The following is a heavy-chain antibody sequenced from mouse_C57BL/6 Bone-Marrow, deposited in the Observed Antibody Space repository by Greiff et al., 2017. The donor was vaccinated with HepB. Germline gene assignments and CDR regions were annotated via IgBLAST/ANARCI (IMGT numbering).Heavy chain of an antibody. CDR2: IYPGNSDT. V-gene: IGHV1-5*01. J-gene: IGHJ4*01. Sequence: EVKLVESGTVLARPGASVRMSCKTSGYTFTSYWMHWVKQRPGQGLEWIGAIYPGNSDTSYNQKFKGKAKLTAVTSASTAYMELSSLTNEDSAVYYCTRGYYSNYVGAMDYWGQGTSVTVSS. CDR3: TRGYYSNYVGAMDY. CDR1: GYTFTSYW. D-gene: IGHD2-5*01.